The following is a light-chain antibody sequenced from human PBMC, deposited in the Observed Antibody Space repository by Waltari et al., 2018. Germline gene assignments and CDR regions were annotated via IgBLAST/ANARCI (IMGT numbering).Light chain of an antibody. V-gene: IGKV3-20*01. CDR1: QSISSSF. J-gene: IGKJ1*01. Sequence: EIVLTQSPGTLSLSPGERATLSCRASQSISSSFLAWYQVKPGQAPRLLIFAAATRAADIPDSISGSGSGADFTLTISRLEPEDFAVYVCHQHDTSPWTFGQGTRVELK. CDR3: HQHDTSPWT. CDR2: AAA.